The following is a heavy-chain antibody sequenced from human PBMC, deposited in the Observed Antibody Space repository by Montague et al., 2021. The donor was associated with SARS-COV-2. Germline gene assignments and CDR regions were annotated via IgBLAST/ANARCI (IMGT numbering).Heavy chain of an antibody. CDR2: IHHTDTT. CDR3: ATGFEVSKAYSYIGIVFED. Sequence: SETLSLTCAVSAGSITPSNWRCLIRHPPGKGLEFVGVIHHTDTTNYNPLLNRRFTISVQTSKNQFSLEMTSVTAADTAVYYCATGFEVSKAYSYIGIVFEDWGQGAMVTVSS. D-gene: IGHD3-22*01. V-gene: IGHV4-4*02. CDR1: AGSITPSNW. J-gene: IGHJ4*02.